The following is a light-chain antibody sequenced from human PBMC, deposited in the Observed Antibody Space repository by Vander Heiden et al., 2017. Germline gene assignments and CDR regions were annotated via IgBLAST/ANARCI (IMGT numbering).Light chain of an antibody. CDR3: QQYSDSLRT. CDR1: QSISSTY. Sequence: ELVLTQSPGTLSLSPGESAILSCRARQSISSTYLAWYQQKPGKAPRLLIYGASSRDTGIPDRFSGSGSGTDFTLTISRLEPDDFAVFYCQQYSDSLRTFGQGTKVEIK. CDR2: GAS. V-gene: IGKV3-20*01. J-gene: IGKJ1*01.